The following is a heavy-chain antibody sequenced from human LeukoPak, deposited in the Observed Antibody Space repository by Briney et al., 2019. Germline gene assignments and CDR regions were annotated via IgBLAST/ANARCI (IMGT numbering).Heavy chain of an antibody. V-gene: IGHV3-21*04. CDR2: ISSGSSYI. Sequence: GGSLRLSCAASGFTFSTYTLNWVRQAPGKGLQWVSSISSGSSYIYYADSVKGRFTISRDNAKNSLYLQVNSLRAEDTALYYCAKERTYPYGMDVWGQGTRVTVSS. CDR1: GFTFSTYT. CDR3: AKERTYPYGMDV. J-gene: IGHJ6*02. D-gene: IGHD1-7*01.